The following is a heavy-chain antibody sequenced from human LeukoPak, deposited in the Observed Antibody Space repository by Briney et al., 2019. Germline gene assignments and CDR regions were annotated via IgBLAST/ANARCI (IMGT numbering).Heavy chain of an antibody. CDR1: GGSIASDSYF. D-gene: IGHD3-22*01. Sequence: SETLSLTCTVSGGSIASDSYFWAWIRQPPGRGLEWIVSIYYSGSPHYNPSLQSRATISVDTSKNQFSLKLSSVTAADTAVCYCARDGVIHDSSGYYFGWFDPWGQGTLVTVSS. J-gene: IGHJ5*02. CDR2: IYYSGSP. V-gene: IGHV4-39*07. CDR3: ARDGVIHDSSGYYFGWFDP.